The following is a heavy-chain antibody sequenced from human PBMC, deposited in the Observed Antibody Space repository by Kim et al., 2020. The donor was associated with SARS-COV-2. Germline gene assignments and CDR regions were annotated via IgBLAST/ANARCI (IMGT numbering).Heavy chain of an antibody. CDR2: GGKT. J-gene: IGHJ5*02. CDR3: TRDDCFDP. Sequence: GGKTDYAEPVKGRFTISRDDSKNTLYLQMNSLKTEDTAVYYCTRDDCFDPWGQGTLVTVSS. V-gene: IGHV3-15*01.